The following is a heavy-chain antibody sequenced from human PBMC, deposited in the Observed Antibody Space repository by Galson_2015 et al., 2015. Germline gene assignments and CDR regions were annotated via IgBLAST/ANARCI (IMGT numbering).Heavy chain of an antibody. V-gene: IGHV3-33*08. CDR2: IWYDGSNK. CDR3: ARDGYYYGMDV. CDR1: GFTFSSYG. Sequence: SLRLSCAASGFTFSSYGMHWVRQAPGKGLEWVAVIWYDGSNKYYADSVKGRFTISRDNSKNTLYLQMNSLRAEDTAVYYCARDGYYYGMDVWGQGTTVPVSS. J-gene: IGHJ6*02.